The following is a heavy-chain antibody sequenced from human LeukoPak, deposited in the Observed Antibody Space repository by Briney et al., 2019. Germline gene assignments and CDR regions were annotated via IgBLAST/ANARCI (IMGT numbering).Heavy chain of an antibody. J-gene: IGHJ4*02. CDR2: IYYSGST. D-gene: IGHD3-22*01. V-gene: IGHV4-31*03. Sequence: SETLSLTCNVSGGSIRCGGVYWRWICQHPGKCLEWIGYIYYSGSTYYNPSLKSRVTISVDTSKIQFSLKLSSVTAADTAVYYCARVSHSSGYYPIDYWGQGTLVTVSS. CDR1: GGSIRCGGVY. CDR3: ARVSHSSGYYPIDY.